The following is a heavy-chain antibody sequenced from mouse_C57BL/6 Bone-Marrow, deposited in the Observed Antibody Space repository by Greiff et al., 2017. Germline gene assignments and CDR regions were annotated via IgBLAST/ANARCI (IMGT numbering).Heavy chain of an antibody. Sequence: VQLQQPGAELVKPGASVKLSCKASGYTFTSYWMHWVKQRPGRGLEWIGRFDPNSGGTQYNEKLKSKATLTVDKPSSTAYMQCSSLTSEDSAVYYCARSRLILHEYYFDYWGQGTTLTVSS. D-gene: IGHD2-10*01. CDR3: ARSRLILHEYYFDY. CDR1: GYTFTSYW. CDR2: FDPNSGGT. V-gene: IGHV1-72*01. J-gene: IGHJ2*01.